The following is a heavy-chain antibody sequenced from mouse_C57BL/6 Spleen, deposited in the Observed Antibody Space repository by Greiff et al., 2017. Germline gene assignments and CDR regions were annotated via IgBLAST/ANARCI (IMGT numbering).Heavy chain of an antibody. CDR3: TRYDGAWFAY. V-gene: IGHV1-15*01. Sequence: QVHVKQSGAELVRPGASVTLSCKASGYTFTDYEMHWVKQTPVHGLEWIGAIDPETGGTAYNQKFKGKAILTADKSSSTAYMELRSLTSEDSAVYYCTRYDGAWFAYWGQGTLVTVSA. CDR1: GYTFTDYE. CDR2: IDPETGGT. J-gene: IGHJ3*01. D-gene: IGHD2-3*01.